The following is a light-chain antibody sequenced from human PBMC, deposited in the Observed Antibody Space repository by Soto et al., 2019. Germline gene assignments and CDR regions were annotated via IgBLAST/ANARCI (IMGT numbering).Light chain of an antibody. Sequence: ATQMSQSPSSRSASLGDRVTRSCHASQGIGNALGWYQQTPGKPPKVLIYGASNLQSGVPPRFSGSGSGTEFTLAISSLQPEDSATYYCLQDINYPWTLGQGTKVDI. CDR2: GAS. J-gene: IGKJ1*01. CDR1: QGIGNA. V-gene: IGKV1-6*01. CDR3: LQDINYPWT.